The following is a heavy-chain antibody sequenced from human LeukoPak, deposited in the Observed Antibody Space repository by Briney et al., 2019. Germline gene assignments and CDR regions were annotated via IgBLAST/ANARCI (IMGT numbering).Heavy chain of an antibody. V-gene: IGHV3-74*01. D-gene: IGHD3-9*01. Sequence: GGSLRLSCAASGFTFSSYWMHWVRQAPGKGLVWVSRIDSDGSSTSYADSVKGRFTISRDNAKNTLYLQMNSLRAEDTAVYYCARDRPVVDYDILTGYSWGQGTLVTVSS. CDR1: GFTFSSYW. J-gene: IGHJ5*02. CDR2: IDSDGSST. CDR3: ARDRPVVDYDILTGYS.